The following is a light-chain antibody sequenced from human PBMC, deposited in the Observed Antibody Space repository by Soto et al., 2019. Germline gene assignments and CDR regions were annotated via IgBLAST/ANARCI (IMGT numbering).Light chain of an antibody. Sequence: QSVLTQPPSVSGAPGQRVTISCTGSSSNIGAGYDVHWYQQLPGTAPKLLIYVNSNRPSGVPDRFSGSKSGTSASLAITGLQAEDEADYYCQSYDSSVSAVVFGGGTKLTVL. CDR3: QSYDSSVSAVV. J-gene: IGLJ2*01. CDR2: VNS. CDR1: SSNIGAGYD. V-gene: IGLV1-40*01.